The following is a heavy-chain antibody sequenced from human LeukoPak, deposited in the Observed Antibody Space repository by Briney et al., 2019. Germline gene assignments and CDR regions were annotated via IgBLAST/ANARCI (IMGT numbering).Heavy chain of an antibody. V-gene: IGHV5-51*01. CDR1: GYSFTSYW. J-gene: IGHJ3*02. CDR3: ARRTTIVVVPAAMDAFDI. Sequence: GESLKISCKGPGYSFTSYWIGWVRQMPGKGLEWMGIIYPGDSDTRYSPSFQGQVTISADKSISTAYLQWSSLKASGTAMYYCARRTTIVVVPAAMDAFDIWGQGTMVTVS. D-gene: IGHD2-2*01. CDR2: IYPGDSDT.